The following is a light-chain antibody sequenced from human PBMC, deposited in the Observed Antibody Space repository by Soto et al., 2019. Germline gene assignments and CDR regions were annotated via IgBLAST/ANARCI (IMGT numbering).Light chain of an antibody. CDR3: QQYGGFPIT. V-gene: IGKV3-20*01. CDR1: QSVSSSY. J-gene: IGKJ5*01. Sequence: EIVMTQSPGTLSLSPGERATLSCRASQSVSSSYLAWYQQKPGQAPRLLSYGASSRATGIPDRFSGGGSGTDFTLTIIRLEPGDFAVYFCQQYGGFPITFGQGTRLEIK. CDR2: GAS.